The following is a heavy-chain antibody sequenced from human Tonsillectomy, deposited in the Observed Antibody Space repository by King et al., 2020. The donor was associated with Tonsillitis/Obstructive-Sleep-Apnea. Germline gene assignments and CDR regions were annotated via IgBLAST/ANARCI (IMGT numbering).Heavy chain of an antibody. CDR1: GGSFSGYY. Sequence: VQLQQWGAGLLKPSETLSLTCAVYGGSFSGYYWSWVRQPPGQGLEWIGEIIDSGGTNYRPSLKSRVTISLDTSKDQFSLNLSSVTAADTAVYYCARGSYNYQELYVCGQGTTVTLSS. CDR3: ARGSYNYQELYV. J-gene: IGHJ6*02. D-gene: IGHD1-1*01. V-gene: IGHV4-34*01. CDR2: IIDSGGT.